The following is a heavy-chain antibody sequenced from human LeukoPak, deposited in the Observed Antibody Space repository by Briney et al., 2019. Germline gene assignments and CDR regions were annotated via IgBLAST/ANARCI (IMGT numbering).Heavy chain of an antibody. Sequence: GGSLRLSCAASGFTFSSYSMNWVRQAPGKGLVWVSRINTDGSGTNYADSVKGRFTISRDNAKNTLYLQMNSLRAEDTAVYYCATDRSSIAVRPHWGQGTLVTVSS. V-gene: IGHV3-74*01. CDR2: INTDGSGT. CDR1: GFTFSSYS. D-gene: IGHD6-6*01. CDR3: ATDRSSIAVRPH. J-gene: IGHJ4*02.